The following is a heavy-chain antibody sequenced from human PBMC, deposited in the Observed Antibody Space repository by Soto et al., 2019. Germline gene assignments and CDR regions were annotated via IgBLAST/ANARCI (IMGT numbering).Heavy chain of an antibody. Sequence: QVQLVQSGAEVKKPGYSVKVSCKASGGTFSTYGINWVRQSPGQGLEWMGGIIPIFDTTNYAQKFPGKFPLTADESTSTVYMELSSLRSEDTAVYYCARDEAAAATRGMAVWGQGTTVTVSS. V-gene: IGHV1-69*01. CDR1: GGTFSTYG. CDR2: IIPIFDTT. D-gene: IGHD6-13*01. J-gene: IGHJ6*02. CDR3: ARDEAAAATRGMAV.